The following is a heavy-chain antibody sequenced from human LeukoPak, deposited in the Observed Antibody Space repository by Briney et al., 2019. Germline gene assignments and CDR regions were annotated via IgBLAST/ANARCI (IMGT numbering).Heavy chain of an antibody. CDR2: KYYRSKLYN. V-gene: IGHV6-1*01. CDR3: ARSVGDIDI. Sequence: SQTLSLTCAISGDSVSSNSAAWNWIRQSPSRGLEWLGRKYYRSKLYNDYARSLTTRIIITPDTSNNQFSLQLNSVTPEDTAVYYCARSVGDIDIWGQGTMVTVSS. J-gene: IGHJ3*02. D-gene: IGHD1-26*01. CDR1: GDSVSSNSAA.